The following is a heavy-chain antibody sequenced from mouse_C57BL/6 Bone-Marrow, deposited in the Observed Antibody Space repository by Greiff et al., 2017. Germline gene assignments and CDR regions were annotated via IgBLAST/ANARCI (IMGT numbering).Heavy chain of an antibody. CDR1: GYAFSSSW. CDR2: IYPGDGGT. CDR3: ARVNGLGAY. D-gene: IGHD3-1*01. V-gene: IGHV1-82*01. Sequence: QVQLQQSGPELVKPGASVKISCKASGYAFSSSWMNWVKQRPGKGLEWIGRIYPGDGGTNYNGKFKGKATLTADKSSSTAYMHLSSLTSEDSAVYFCARVNGLGAYWGQGTLVTVSA. J-gene: IGHJ3*01.